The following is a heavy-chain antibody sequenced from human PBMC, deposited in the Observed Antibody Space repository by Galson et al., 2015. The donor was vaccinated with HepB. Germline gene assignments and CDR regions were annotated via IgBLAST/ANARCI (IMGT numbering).Heavy chain of an antibody. V-gene: IGHV6-1*01. Sequence: CAISGDSVSSHSGTWDWIRQSPSRGLEWLGRTYYRSKWYNDYAVSVKSRITISPDTSKNQFSLQLNSVTPEDTAVYYCAREGGYYDSSWGSNRFDYWGQGTLVTVSS. CDR1: GDSVSSHSGT. CDR2: TYYRSKWYN. D-gene: IGHD3-22*01. CDR3: AREGGYYDSSWGSNRFDY. J-gene: IGHJ4*02.